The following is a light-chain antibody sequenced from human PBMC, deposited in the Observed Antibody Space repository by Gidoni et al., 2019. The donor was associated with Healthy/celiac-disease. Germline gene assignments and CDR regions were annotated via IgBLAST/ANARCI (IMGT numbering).Light chain of an antibody. CDR3: MQALQTPRT. CDR1: QSLLHSNGYNY. V-gene: IGKV2-28*01. Sequence: DSVMSQSALALPVTPGEPASISCRSSQSLLHSNGYNYLDWYLQKPGQSPQLLIYLGSNRASGVPDRFSGSGSGTDFTLKISRVEAEDVWVYYCMQALQTPRTFGQXTKVEIK. CDR2: LGS. J-gene: IGKJ1*01.